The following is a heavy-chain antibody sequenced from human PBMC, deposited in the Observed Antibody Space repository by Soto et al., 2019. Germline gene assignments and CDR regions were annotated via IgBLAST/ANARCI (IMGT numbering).Heavy chain of an antibody. CDR2: IYYSGSS. V-gene: IGHV4-31*03. Sequence: QVQLQESGPGLVKPSQTLSLTCTVSGDSISRNGYFWTWIRQHPGKGLECIGYIYYSGSSYYNPSLKSRVIISVDTSKNQFSLNLTAVTAADTAVYYCARGTMLRGPGYYYAMDVWGQGTTVTVSS. D-gene: IGHD3-10*01. J-gene: IGHJ6*02. CDR3: ARGTMLRGPGYYYAMDV. CDR1: GDSISRNGYF.